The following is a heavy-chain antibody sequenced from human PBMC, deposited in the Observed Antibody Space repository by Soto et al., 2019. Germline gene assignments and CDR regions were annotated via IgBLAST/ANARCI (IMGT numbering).Heavy chain of an antibody. D-gene: IGHD6-13*01. J-gene: IGHJ5*02. CDR1: GGSISSGGYY. CDR2: IYYSGST. V-gene: IGHV4-31*03. CDR3: AREARGSWYDNNWFDP. Sequence: QVQLQESGPGLVKPSQTLSLTCTVSGGSISSGGYYWSWIRQHPGKGLEWIGYIYYSGSTYYNPSLKSRVTISVDTSKNQFSLKLSSVTAADTAVYYCAREARGSWYDNNWFDPWGQGTLVTVSS.